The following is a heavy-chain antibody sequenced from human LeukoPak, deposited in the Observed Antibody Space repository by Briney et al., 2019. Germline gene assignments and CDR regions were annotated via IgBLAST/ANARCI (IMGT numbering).Heavy chain of an antibody. J-gene: IGHJ4*02. V-gene: IGHV3-33*01. Sequence: SGGSLRLSGAASGFTFSSYGMHWVRQAPGKGLEWVAVIWYDGSNKYYADSVKGRFTISRNNAKNSLYLQMNSLRHEDTAVYYCARNTPGRVYFDYWGQGTLVSVSS. CDR1: GFTFSSYG. D-gene: IGHD1-26*01. CDR3: ARNTPGRVYFDY. CDR2: IWYDGSNK.